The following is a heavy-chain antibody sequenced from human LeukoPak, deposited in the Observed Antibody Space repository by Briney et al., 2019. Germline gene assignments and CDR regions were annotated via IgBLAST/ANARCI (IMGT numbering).Heavy chain of an antibody. CDR3: ARDYDYFSGHNLDAFDI. Sequence: GGSLRLSCAASGFTFSDYYMSWIRQAPGKGLESVSYISTSGSTIYYADSVKGRFTISRDNAKNSLYLQMNSLRAEDTAVYYCARDYDYFSGHNLDAFDIWGQGTTVTVSS. CDR1: GFTFSDYY. V-gene: IGHV3-11*04. CDR2: ISTSGSTI. J-gene: IGHJ3*02. D-gene: IGHD2-15*01.